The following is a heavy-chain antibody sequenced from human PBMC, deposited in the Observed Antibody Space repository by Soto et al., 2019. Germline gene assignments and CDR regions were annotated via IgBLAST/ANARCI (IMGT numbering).Heavy chain of an antibody. CDR2: IGTAGDT. V-gene: IGHV3-13*01. CDR3: ARSRGAAAGIDY. D-gene: IGHD6-13*01. J-gene: IGHJ4*02. Sequence: GGSLRLSCAASGFTFSSYDMHWVRQATGKGLEWVSAIGTAGDTYYPGSVKGRFTISRENAKNSLYLQMNSLRAGDTAVYYCARSRGAAAGIDYWGQGTLVTVSS. CDR1: GFTFSSYD.